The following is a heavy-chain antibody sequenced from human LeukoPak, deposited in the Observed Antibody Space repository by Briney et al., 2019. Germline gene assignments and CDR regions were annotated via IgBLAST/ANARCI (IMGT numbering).Heavy chain of an antibody. CDR1: GGSISTYY. Sequence: SETLSLTCTVSGGSISTYYWTWILQPPGEGLDWIGYIFYSGSTNYNPSLKSRVTISVDTSKNQFSLNLTSLTAADTAVYNCARRSGSSYWYFDLWGRGTLVTVSS. V-gene: IGHV4-59*01. CDR3: ARRSGSSYWYFDL. J-gene: IGHJ2*01. CDR2: IFYSGST. D-gene: IGHD6-13*01.